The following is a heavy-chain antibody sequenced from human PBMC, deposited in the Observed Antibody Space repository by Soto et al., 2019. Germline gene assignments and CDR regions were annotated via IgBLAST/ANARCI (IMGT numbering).Heavy chain of an antibody. Sequence: ASVKVSCKASGYTFTSYGISWVRQAPGQGLEWMGWISSYNGNTNYAQKVQGRVTLTTDTSTSTTSMELRSLRSDDTAVYYCARGPRYCSTTTCFSGVTWFDPWGQGTMVTVYS. J-gene: IGHJ5*02. D-gene: IGHD2-2*01. CDR1: GYTFTSYG. CDR2: ISSYNGNT. CDR3: ARGPRYCSTTTCFSGVTWFDP. V-gene: IGHV1-18*04.